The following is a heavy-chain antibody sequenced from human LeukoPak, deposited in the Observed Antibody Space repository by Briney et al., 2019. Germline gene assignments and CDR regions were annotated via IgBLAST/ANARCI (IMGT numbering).Heavy chain of an antibody. Sequence: ASVKVSCKASGGTFSSYAISWVRQAPGQGLEWMGRIIPILGIANYAQKFQGRVTITADESTSTAYMELSSLRSEDTAVYYCARGWHLNSNYFDYWGQGTLSPSPQ. V-gene: IGHV1-69*04. J-gene: IGHJ4*02. D-gene: IGHD5-18*01. CDR1: GGTFSSYA. CDR2: IIPILGIA. CDR3: ARGWHLNSNYFDY.